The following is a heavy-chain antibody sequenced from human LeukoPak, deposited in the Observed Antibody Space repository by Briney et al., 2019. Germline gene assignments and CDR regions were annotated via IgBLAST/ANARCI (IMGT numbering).Heavy chain of an antibody. CDR1: GDSVSSSPFY. J-gene: IGHJ4*02. Sequence: SETLPLTCTVSGDSVSSSPFYWAWIRQSPGKGLEWIASIYYRRTTYTHYNPSLESRLTISIDTSNNQFSLKLRSVTAADTAVYYCARPGDFGGGDIRVAAGFESWGQGTLLTVSS. D-gene: IGHD2-21*02. CDR2: IYYRRTT. CDR3: ARPGDFGGGDIRVAAGFES. V-gene: IGHV4-39*01.